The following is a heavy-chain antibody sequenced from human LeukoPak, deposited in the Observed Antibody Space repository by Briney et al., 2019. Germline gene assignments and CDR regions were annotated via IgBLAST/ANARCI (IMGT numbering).Heavy chain of an antibody. Sequence: PGRSLRLSCAASGFTFSSYAMHWVRQAPGKGLEWVAVISYDGSNKYYADSVKGRFTISRDNSKNTLYLQMNSLRAEDTAVYYCAREAYYDSSGYPDYWGQGTLVTVSS. V-gene: IGHV3-30*04. CDR2: ISYDGSNK. J-gene: IGHJ4*02. CDR3: AREAYYDSSGYPDY. D-gene: IGHD3-22*01. CDR1: GFTFSSYA.